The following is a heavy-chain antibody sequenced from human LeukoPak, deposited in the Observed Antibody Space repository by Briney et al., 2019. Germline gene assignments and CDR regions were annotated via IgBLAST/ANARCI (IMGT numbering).Heavy chain of an antibody. D-gene: IGHD2-8*01. CDR2: TNTNTGNP. CDR3: ARDAMVYVSVYYMDV. V-gene: IGHV7-4-1*02. Sequence: GASVKVSCKASGYTFTSYAMNWVRQAPGQGLEWMGWTNTNTGNPTYAQGFTGRFVFSLDTSVSTAYLQISSLKAEDTAVYYCARDAMVYVSVYYMDVWGKGTTVTVSS. CDR1: GYTFTSYA. J-gene: IGHJ6*03.